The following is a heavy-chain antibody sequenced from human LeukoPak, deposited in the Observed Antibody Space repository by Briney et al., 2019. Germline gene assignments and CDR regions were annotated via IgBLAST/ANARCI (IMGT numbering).Heavy chain of an antibody. CDR2: IYPGDSDT. Sequence: GESLKISCKGSGYSFTSYWIGWVRQMPGKGLEWMGIIYPGDSDTRYSPSLQGQVTISADKSISTAYLQWSSLKASDTAMYYCARLFRATMGGGSYGYWGQGTLVTVSS. CDR1: GYSFTSYW. J-gene: IGHJ4*02. CDR3: ARLFRATMGGGSYGY. D-gene: IGHD1-26*01. V-gene: IGHV5-51*01.